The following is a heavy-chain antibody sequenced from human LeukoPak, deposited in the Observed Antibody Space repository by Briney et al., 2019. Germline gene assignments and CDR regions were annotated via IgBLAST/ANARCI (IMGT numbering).Heavy chain of an antibody. D-gene: IGHD2-15*01. V-gene: IGHV3-30*04. CDR2: ISYDGSIK. CDR1: GFTFSTYA. CDR3: ARGRYCSGGTCYQTDY. Sequence: GRSLRLSCAASGFTFSTYAMHWVRQAPGKGLEWVTLISYDGSIKDYADSVKGRFTISRDNSENTVYLQMNGLRAEDTGVYYCARGRYCSGGTCYQTDYWGQGTLVTVSS. J-gene: IGHJ4*02.